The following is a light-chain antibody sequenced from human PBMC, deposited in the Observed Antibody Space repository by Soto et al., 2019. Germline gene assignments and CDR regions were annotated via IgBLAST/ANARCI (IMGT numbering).Light chain of an antibody. Sequence: QSELTQPPSASGTPGQRVTISCSGSSSNIGSKTVNWYQQLPGTAPKLLIYSNNQRPSGVPDRFSGSKSGTSDSLAISGLQSEDEADYYCAAWDDSLNGVVFGGGTKLTVL. CDR2: SNN. J-gene: IGLJ2*01. CDR1: SSNIGSKT. CDR3: AAWDDSLNGVV. V-gene: IGLV1-44*01.